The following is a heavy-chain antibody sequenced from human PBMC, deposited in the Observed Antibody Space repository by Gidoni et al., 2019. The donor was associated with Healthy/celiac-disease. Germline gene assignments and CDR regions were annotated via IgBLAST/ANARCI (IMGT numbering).Heavy chain of an antibody. CDR2: TRNKANSYTT. J-gene: IGHJ4*02. Sequence: RTRNKANSYTTEYAASVKGRFTISRDDSKNSLYLQMNSLKTEDTAVYYCASGAWYSSGWYGYWGQGTLVTVSS. CDR3: ASGAWYSSGWYGY. D-gene: IGHD6-19*01. V-gene: IGHV3-72*01.